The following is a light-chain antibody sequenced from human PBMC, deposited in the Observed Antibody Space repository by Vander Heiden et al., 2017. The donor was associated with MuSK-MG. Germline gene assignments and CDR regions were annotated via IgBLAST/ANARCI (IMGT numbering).Light chain of an antibody. Sequence: QAVLTQPSSLTASPGASASLTCALGSGFNVGPYNTYWYRQKPGSPPQYLLRLISYSDVQQASGVPRRFSGSTDGYATAGTFLISGLQSDAESYYYSMDWHSRAGVIGGGTKLTVL. CDR2: LISYSDV. V-gene: IGLV5-45*03. CDR1: SGFNVGPYN. J-gene: IGLJ3*02. CDR3: MDWHSRAGV.